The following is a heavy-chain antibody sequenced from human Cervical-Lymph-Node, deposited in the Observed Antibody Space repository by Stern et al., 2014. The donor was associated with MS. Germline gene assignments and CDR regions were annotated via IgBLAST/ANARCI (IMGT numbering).Heavy chain of an antibody. D-gene: IGHD2-15*01. CDR1: GASISPYY. CDR2: IHDTGTT. J-gene: IGHJ4*02. Sequence: QVQLVESGPGLVRPSETLSLTCTVSGASISPYYWSWVRQPPGKGLEWISSIHDTGTTNYNPSLESRVAISLDTPKNQFSLKVNSVTAADTAVYYCARHRGSSWYWRFDHWGQGTLVTVSS. CDR3: ARHRGSSWYWRFDH. V-gene: IGHV4-59*08.